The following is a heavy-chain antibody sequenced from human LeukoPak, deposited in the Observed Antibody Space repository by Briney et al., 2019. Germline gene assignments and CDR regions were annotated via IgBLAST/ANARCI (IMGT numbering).Heavy chain of an antibody. V-gene: IGHV3-23*01. CDR2: ISGSGGST. J-gene: IGHJ4*02. Sequence: GGSLRLSWAASGXTFSSCSMNWVRQAPGKGLEWVSGISGSGGSTYYADSVKGRFTISRDNSKNRLYLQMNSLRAEDTAVYYCAKRPRGNYLDPFDYWGQGTLVTVSS. CDR3: AKRPRGNYLDPFDY. CDR1: GXTFSSCS. D-gene: IGHD3-10*01.